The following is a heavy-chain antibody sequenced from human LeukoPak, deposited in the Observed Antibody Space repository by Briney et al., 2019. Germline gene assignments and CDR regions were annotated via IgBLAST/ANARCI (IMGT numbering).Heavy chain of an antibody. Sequence: GGSLRLPCAASGFTFSSYWMSWVRQAPGKGLEWVANIKQDGSEKYYVDSVKGRFTISRDNAKNSLYLQMNSLRAEDTAVYYCARIHFTYYYDSSGYPSNWFDPWGQGTLVTVSS. CDR2: IKQDGSEK. CDR3: ARIHFTYYYDSSGYPSNWFDP. D-gene: IGHD3-22*01. J-gene: IGHJ5*02. CDR1: GFTFSSYW. V-gene: IGHV3-7*01.